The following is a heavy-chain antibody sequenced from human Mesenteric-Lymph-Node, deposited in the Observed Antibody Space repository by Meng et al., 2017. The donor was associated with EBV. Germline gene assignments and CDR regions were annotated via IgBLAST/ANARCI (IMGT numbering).Heavy chain of an antibody. CDR3: ARGVYYGDYAFGY. CDR2: INHSGST. CDR1: GASFSGYY. J-gene: IGHJ4*02. Sequence: QWGAGLLQHSATLSLPFPVYGASFSGYYCSCIRPPPGKGLEWSGEINHSGSTNYNPSLKSRVTISVDTSKNQFSLKLSSVTAADTAVYYCARGVYYGDYAFGYWGQGTLVTVSS. V-gene: IGHV4-34*01. D-gene: IGHD4-17*01.